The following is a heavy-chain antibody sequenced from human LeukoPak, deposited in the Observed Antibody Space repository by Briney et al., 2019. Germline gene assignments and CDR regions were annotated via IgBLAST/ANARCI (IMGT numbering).Heavy chain of an antibody. CDR1: GFTFSSYS. CDR2: ISSSSSYI. CDR3: AREILAPGKTHDY. Sequence: GGSLRLSCAASGFTFSSYSMNGARRAPGKGLEWVSSISSSSSYIYYADSVKGRFTISRDNAKNTLFLQINSLRAEDTAVYYCAREILAPGKTHDYWGQGTLVTVSS. J-gene: IGHJ4*02. V-gene: IGHV3-21*01.